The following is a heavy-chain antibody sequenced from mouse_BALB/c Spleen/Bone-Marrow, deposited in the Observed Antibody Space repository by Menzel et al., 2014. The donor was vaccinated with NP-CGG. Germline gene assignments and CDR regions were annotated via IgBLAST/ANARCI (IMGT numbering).Heavy chain of an antibody. V-gene: IGHV7-3*02. D-gene: IGHD2-1*01. Sequence: EVNLVESGGGLVQPGGSLRLSCATSGFTFTDYYMSWVRQPPGKALEWLGFIRNKANGYTTEYSAFVKGRFTISRDNSQSILYLQMNTLRAEDSATYYCARGAYGNYFAWFAYWGQGTLVTVSA. CDR3: ARGAYGNYFAWFAY. CDR2: IRNKANGYTT. CDR1: GFTFTDYY. J-gene: IGHJ3*01.